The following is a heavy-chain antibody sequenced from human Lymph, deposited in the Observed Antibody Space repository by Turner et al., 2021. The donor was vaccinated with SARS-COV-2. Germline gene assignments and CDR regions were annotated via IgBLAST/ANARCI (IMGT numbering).Heavy chain of an antibody. Sequence: EVQLVEAGGGLVRPGGYLRLPCSAHRFHFNIYCMHWVRHAPGEGVVWVERMSSDESRRSYTDYAKGRLTSSRDNAKNTLYLQMNGLRAEDTAVYDCAREVPRMITFGGGGGGMDVWGQGTTVTVSS. CDR2: MSSDESRR. V-gene: IGHV3-74*01. CDR1: RFHFNIYC. J-gene: IGHJ6*02. D-gene: IGHD3-16*01. CDR3: AREVPRMITFGGGGGGMDV.